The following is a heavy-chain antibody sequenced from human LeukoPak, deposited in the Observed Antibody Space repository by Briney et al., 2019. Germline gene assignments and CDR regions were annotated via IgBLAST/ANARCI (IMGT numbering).Heavy chain of an antibody. Sequence: PSETLSLTCTVSGGSISSSNYYWAWIRQPPGQGLEWIGSIYYRANAYYNPSLKSRVTISVDTSKNQFSLSLSSVTAADTAVYYCAREEDISGDWGQGTLVTVTS. CDR3: AREEDISGD. D-gene: IGHD2-15*01. CDR1: GGSISSSNYY. J-gene: IGHJ4*02. V-gene: IGHV4-39*07. CDR2: IYYRANA.